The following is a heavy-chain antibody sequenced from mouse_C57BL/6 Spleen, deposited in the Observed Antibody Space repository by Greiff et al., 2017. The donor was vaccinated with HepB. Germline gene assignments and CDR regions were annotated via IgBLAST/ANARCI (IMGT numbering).Heavy chain of an antibody. CDR1: GYSITSGYY. V-gene: IGHV3-6*01. J-gene: IGHJ1*03. Sequence: EVKLQESGPGLVKPSQSLSLTCSVTGYSITSGYYWYWIRQFPGNKLEWMGYISYDGSNNYNPSLKNRISITRDTSKTQFFLKLNSVTTEDTATYYCARVPITTVVNWYFDVWGTGTTVTVSS. CDR2: ISYDGSN. D-gene: IGHD1-1*01. CDR3: ARVPITTVVNWYFDV.